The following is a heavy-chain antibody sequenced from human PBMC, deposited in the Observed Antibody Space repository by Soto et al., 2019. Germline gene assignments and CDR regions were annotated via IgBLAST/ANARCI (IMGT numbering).Heavy chain of an antibody. CDR3: ARAYDYRDPRDAVDT. D-gene: IGHD4-17*01. CDR1: GGSFSGYY. Sequence: QVQLQQWGAGLLKPSETLSLTCAVYGGSFSGYYWNWIRQSPGKGLEWIGKINHSGSTNYNPSLKSRVTISVDTSKKQVSLKLSSVTAADTAVYYCARAYDYRDPRDAVDTWGQGTMVTVSS. CDR2: INHSGST. V-gene: IGHV4-34*01. J-gene: IGHJ3*02.